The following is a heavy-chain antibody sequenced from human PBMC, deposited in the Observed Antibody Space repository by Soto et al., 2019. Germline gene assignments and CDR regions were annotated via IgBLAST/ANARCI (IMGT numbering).Heavy chain of an antibody. D-gene: IGHD3-22*01. CDR2: ITGGNNT. J-gene: IGHJ4*02. CDR3: ARGRLFNDY. Sequence: QVHLVQSGAEVGKPGASVKISCRASGYTFTSYAIHWVRLAPGHGLEWMGWITGGNNTKYSQTFMGRVSIRSDTSASTAYMELSSLRSEDTALYFCARGRLFNDYWGQGTLVTVSS. CDR1: GYTFTSYA. V-gene: IGHV1-3*01.